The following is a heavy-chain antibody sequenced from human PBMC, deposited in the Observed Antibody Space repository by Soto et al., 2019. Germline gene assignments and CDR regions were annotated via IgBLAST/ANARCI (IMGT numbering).Heavy chain of an antibody. CDR1: GFTFSSYA. D-gene: IGHD6-19*01. V-gene: IGHV3-30-3*01. CDR3: ARERGDSGWYLSNDY. Sequence: QVQLVESGGGVVQPGRSLRLSCAASGFTFSSYAMHWVRQAPGKGLEWVAVISYDGSNKYYADSVKGRFTISRDNSKNTLYLQTNSLRAEDTAVYYCARERGDSGWYLSNDYWGQGTLVTVSS. CDR2: ISYDGSNK. J-gene: IGHJ4*02.